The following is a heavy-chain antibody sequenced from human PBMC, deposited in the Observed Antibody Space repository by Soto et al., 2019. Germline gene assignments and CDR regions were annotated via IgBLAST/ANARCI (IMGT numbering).Heavy chain of an antibody. V-gene: IGHV2-5*02. J-gene: IGHJ4*02. CDR1: GFSLTTSGVG. Sequence: QITLNESGPPVVRPTEPLTLTCRFSGFSLTTSGVGVGWVRQSPGKAPEWLALIYWDDDKRYSESLKSRLTITKDTSKNQVVLTVANLDPTDTATYYCAHRVLRTVFGLVTTTAIYFDFWGQGTPVAVSS. CDR3: AHRVLRTVFGLVTTTAIYFDF. D-gene: IGHD3-3*01. CDR2: IYWDDDK.